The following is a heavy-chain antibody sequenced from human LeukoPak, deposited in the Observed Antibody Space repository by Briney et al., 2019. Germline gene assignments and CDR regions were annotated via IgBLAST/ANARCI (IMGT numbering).Heavy chain of an antibody. J-gene: IGHJ4*02. Sequence: GGSLRLSCAASGFTFSGFSMSWVRQSPTKGLEWVANIKQDGSERYYVDSVKGRFTISRDNAKNSLSLQMNNLRVEDTAVYYCARAGSHWHYVYWGQGTVVAVSS. CDR2: IKQDGSER. CDR1: GFTFSGFS. V-gene: IGHV3-7*01. CDR3: ARAGSHWHYVY. D-gene: IGHD3-10*01.